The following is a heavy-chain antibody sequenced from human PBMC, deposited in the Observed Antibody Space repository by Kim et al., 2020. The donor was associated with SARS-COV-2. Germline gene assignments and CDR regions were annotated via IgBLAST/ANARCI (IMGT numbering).Heavy chain of an antibody. CDR2: INTKDGDT. CDR1: GYIFSIYG. J-gene: IGHJ4*02. CDR3: VRGTWGGVNDY. Sequence: ASVKVSCKTSGYIFSIYGFSWVRQAPGQGLEWMGWINTKDGDTKYVQKFQDRVTMTTDSSTSTAYMELRSLKFDDTAVYYCVRGTWGGVNDYWGQGTLVTVSS. D-gene: IGHD3-16*01. V-gene: IGHV1-18*01.